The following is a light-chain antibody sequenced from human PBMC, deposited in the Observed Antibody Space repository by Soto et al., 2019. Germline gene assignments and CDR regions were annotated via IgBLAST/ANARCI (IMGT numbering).Light chain of an antibody. J-gene: IGKJ1*01. Sequence: ENVLTPSPGTLSLSPGERATPSCRASQSVSSSYLAWYQQNPGQAPRLLIYGASSRATGIPDRFSGSGSGTDFTLTISRLEPEDFAVYYCQQYDNSPWTFGQGTRWIS. V-gene: IGKV3-20*01. CDR1: QSVSSSY. CDR3: QQYDNSPWT. CDR2: GAS.